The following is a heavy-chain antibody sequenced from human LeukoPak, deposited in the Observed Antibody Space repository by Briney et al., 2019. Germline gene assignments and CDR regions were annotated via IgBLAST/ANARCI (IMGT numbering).Heavy chain of an antibody. V-gene: IGHV1-69*04. Sequence: GSSVKVSCKASGGTFSSYTISWVRQAPGQGLEWMGRIIPILGIANYAQKFQGRVTITADKSTSTAYMELSSLRSEDTAVYYCARDYDSSGYYLTPRGRLYYYYGMDVWGQGTTVTVSS. CDR2: IIPILGIA. CDR3: ARDYDSSGYYLTPRGRLYYYYGMDV. J-gene: IGHJ6*02. D-gene: IGHD3-22*01. CDR1: GGTFSSYT.